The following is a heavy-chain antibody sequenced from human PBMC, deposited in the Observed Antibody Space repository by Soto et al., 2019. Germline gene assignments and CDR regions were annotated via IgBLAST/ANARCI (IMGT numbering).Heavy chain of an antibody. CDR3: ATGDGGSFYFYGMDV. Sequence: SVKVSCKASGGTLSNHAVSWVRQPPGQGLEWMGGISPIFGTPNYSQNFRGRLAITADKTTNTVYMEVTSLTSDDTATYYCATGDGGSFYFYGMDVWGQGTTVTVSS. CDR2: ISPIFGTP. CDR1: GGTLSNHA. D-gene: IGHD1-26*01. V-gene: IGHV1-69*06. J-gene: IGHJ6*02.